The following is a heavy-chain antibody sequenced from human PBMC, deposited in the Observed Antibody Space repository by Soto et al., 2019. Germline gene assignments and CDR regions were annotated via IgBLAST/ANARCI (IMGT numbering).Heavy chain of an antibody. D-gene: IGHD3-3*01. CDR3: ARDKRDLRFLEWSYYFDY. J-gene: IGHJ4*02. CDR1: GFTFSSCA. V-gene: IGHV3-30-3*01. Sequence: QVQLVESGGGVVQPGRSLRLSCAASGFTFSSCAMHWVRQAPGKGLEWVALISYDGSNKYYADSVKGRFTISRDNSKNTLYLPMNSVRAEDTAVYYCARDKRDLRFLEWSYYFDYWGQGTLVTVSS. CDR2: ISYDGSNK.